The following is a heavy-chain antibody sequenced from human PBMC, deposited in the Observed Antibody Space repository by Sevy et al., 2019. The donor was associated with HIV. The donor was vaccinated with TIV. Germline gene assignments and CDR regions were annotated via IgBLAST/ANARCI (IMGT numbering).Heavy chain of an antibody. Sequence: GGSLRLSCAASGFTFSSYWMHWVRQVPGKGLVWVSRIKSDGSSTSYADSVKGRFTISRDNAKNSLYLQMSRLRVGDTAVYYCARVGCTISSCPLHDAFDIWGQGTMVTVSS. CDR3: ARVGCTISSCPLHDAFDI. CDR1: GFTFSSYW. CDR2: IKSDGSST. J-gene: IGHJ3*02. D-gene: IGHD2-2*01. V-gene: IGHV3-74*01.